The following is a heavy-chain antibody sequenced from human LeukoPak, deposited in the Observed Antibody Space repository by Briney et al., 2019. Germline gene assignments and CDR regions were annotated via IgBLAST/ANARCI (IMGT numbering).Heavy chain of an antibody. Sequence: PSETLSLTCTVSGGSISSSSYYWDWIRQPPGKGLEWIGSIYYSGSAYYNPSLKSRVTMSVDTSKNQFSMNLSSVTAADTAVYYSARRGDYWGQGTLVTVSS. CDR3: ARRGDY. D-gene: IGHD3-16*01. CDR1: GGSISSSSYY. CDR2: IYYSGSA. J-gene: IGHJ4*02. V-gene: IGHV4-39*01.